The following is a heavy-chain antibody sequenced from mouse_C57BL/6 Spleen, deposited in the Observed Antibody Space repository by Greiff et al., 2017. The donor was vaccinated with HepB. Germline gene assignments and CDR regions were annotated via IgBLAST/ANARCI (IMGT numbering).Heavy chain of an antibody. J-gene: IGHJ2*01. CDR2: ISYDGSN. V-gene: IGHV3-6*01. CDR3: ARSSLYDGYYDYFDY. CDR1: GYSITSGYY. D-gene: IGHD2-3*01. Sequence: DVQLQESGPGLVKPSQSLSLTCSVTGYSITSGYYWNWIRQFPGNKLEWMGYISYDGSNNYNPSLKNRISITRDTSKNQFFLKLNSVTTEDTATYYCARSSLYDGYYDYFDYWGQGTTLTVSS.